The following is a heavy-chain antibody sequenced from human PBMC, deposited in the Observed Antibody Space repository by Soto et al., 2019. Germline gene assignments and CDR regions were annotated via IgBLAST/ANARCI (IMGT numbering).Heavy chain of an antibody. CDR2: FDPEDGET. J-gene: IGHJ3*02. Sequence: QVQLVQSGAEVKKPGASVKVSCKVSGYTLTELSMHWVRQAPGKGLEWMGGFDPEDGETIYAQKFQGRVTMPHDTSTDTAYLELSSLRSADTAVYYCATGYYSYRDAFDIWGQGTMVTVSS. D-gene: IGHD3-22*01. V-gene: IGHV1-24*01. CDR1: GYTLTELS. CDR3: ATGYYSYRDAFDI.